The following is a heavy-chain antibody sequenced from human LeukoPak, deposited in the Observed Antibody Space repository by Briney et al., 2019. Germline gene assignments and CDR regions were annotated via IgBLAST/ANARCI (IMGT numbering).Heavy chain of an antibody. CDR1: GGSISSGSYY. Sequence: SETLSLTCTVSGGSISSGSYYWSWIRQPPGKGLEWIGEINHSGSTNYNPSLKSRVTISVDTSKNQFSLKLSSVTAADTAVYYGAGGWPGGYFDYWGQGTLVTVSS. CDR2: INHSGST. D-gene: IGHD2-15*01. CDR3: AGGWPGGYFDY. V-gene: IGHV4-39*07. J-gene: IGHJ4*02.